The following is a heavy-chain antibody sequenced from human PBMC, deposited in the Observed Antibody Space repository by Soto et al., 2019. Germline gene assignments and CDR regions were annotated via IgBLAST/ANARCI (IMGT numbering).Heavy chain of an antibody. J-gene: IGHJ4*02. CDR3: ARQEGYMSGCQGY. CDR1: GGSVSSSIYY. CDR2: IYYNGRT. V-gene: IGHV4-39*01. Sequence: ASEMLSLTCNVSGGSVSSSIYYWGWIRQPPGEGLEWIGSIYYNGRTNYNPSFQSRVTISQDTSKNQFSLKMSSVTAADSAVYYCARQEGYMSGCQGYWGQGTLVTVPQ. D-gene: IGHD6-19*01.